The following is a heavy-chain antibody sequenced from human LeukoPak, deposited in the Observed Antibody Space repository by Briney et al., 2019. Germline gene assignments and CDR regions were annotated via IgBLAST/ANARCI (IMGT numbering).Heavy chain of an antibody. Sequence: GGSLRLSCAASGFTFSSYAMHWVRQAPGKGLEWVAVISYDGSNKYYADSVKGRFTISRDNSKNTLYLQMNSLRAEDTAVYYCARGRYIKDYWGQGTLVTVSS. V-gene: IGHV3-30-3*01. CDR1: GFTFSSYA. D-gene: IGHD5-18*01. CDR3: ARGRYIKDY. J-gene: IGHJ4*02. CDR2: ISYDGSNK.